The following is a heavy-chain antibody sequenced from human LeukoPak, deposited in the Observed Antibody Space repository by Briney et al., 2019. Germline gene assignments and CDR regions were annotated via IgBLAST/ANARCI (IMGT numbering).Heavy chain of an antibody. Sequence: GGSLRLSCAASGFTFSSYAMSWVRQAPGKGLEWVSAISGSGGSTYYADSVKGRFTISRDNSKNTLYLQMNSLRAEDTAVYYCARAIVVPAAISTITYFDYWGQGTLVTVSS. CDR3: ARAIVVPAAISTITYFDY. CDR1: GFTFSSYA. CDR2: ISGSGGST. V-gene: IGHV3-23*01. J-gene: IGHJ4*02. D-gene: IGHD2-2*02.